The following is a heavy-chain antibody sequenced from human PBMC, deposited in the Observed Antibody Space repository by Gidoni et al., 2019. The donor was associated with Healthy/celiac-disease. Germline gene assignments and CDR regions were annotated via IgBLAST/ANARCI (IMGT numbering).Heavy chain of an antibody. D-gene: IGHD4-17*01. CDR2: INHSGST. CDR3: ARVGYGVLRFPYYYYGMDV. J-gene: IGHJ6*02. V-gene: IGHV4-34*01. Sequence: QVQLQQWGAGLFKPSATLSLTCAVYGGSFSGYYWSWIRQPPGKGLEWIGEINHSGSTNYNPSLKSRVTISVDTSKNQFSLKLSSVTAADTAVYYCARVGYGVLRFPYYYYGMDVWGQGTTVTVSS. CDR1: GGSFSGYY.